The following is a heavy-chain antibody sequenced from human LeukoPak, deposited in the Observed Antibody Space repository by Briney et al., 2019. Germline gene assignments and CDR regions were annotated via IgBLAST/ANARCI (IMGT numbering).Heavy chain of an antibody. J-gene: IGHJ4*02. D-gene: IGHD3-10*01. CDR1: GFTFSSYW. CDR2: IKQDGSEK. CDR3: ARDLRGSRLLWFGELSTFAY. Sequence: GGSLRLSCAASGFTFSSYWMSWVRQAPGKGLEGVANIKQDGSEKYYVDSVRGRFTISRDNAKNSLYLQMNSLRAEDTAVYYCARDLRGSRLLWFGELSTFAYRGQGTLVTVSS. V-gene: IGHV3-7*03.